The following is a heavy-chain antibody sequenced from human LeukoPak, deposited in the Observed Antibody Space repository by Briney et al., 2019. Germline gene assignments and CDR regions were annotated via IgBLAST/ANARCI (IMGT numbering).Heavy chain of an antibody. J-gene: IGHJ3*02. CDR3: ARDQDWNYAFDI. CDR1: GYTLTSYF. CDR2: INPSGGST. Sequence: SVKVSCKASGYTLTSYFIHWVRQAPGQGLEWMGIINPSGGSTSYAQKFQGRVTMTRDTSTSTVYMELSSLRSEDTAVYYCARDQDWNYAFDIWGQGTMVTVSS. D-gene: IGHD1-7*01. V-gene: IGHV1-46*01.